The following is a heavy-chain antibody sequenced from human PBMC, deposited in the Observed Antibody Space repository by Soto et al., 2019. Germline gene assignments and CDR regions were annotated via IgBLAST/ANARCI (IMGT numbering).Heavy chain of an antibody. CDR3: AREDVELREYSGYLVGDYAFDI. J-gene: IGHJ3*02. CDR2: IYYSGST. D-gene: IGHD5-12*01. V-gene: IGHV4-31*03. CDR1: DGSISGLGFC. Sequence: TLRLPSTVSDGSISGLGFCRSCKHQHPGKGLEWIGYIYYSGSTYYNPSLKSRVTISVDTSKNQFSLKLSSVTAADTAVYYCAREDVELREYSGYLVGDYAFDIWGQGTMVTVSS.